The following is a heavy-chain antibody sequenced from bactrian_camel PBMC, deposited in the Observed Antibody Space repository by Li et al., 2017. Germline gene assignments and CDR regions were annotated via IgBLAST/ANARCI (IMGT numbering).Heavy chain of an antibody. CDR3: AAPDPPRDCSGGYCVISFCLPGNY. J-gene: IGHJ4*01. D-gene: IGHD2*01. V-gene: IGHV3S53*01. CDR2: IDSAGST. CDR1: GATYSVYS. Sequence: VQLVESGGGSVQTGGSLRLSCAASGATYSVYSLGWFRQAPGKEREGVATIDSAGSTSYADSVKGRFTISKDNAKNTLYLQMNSLKPEDTAMYYCAAPDPPRDCSGGYCVISFCLPGNYWGQGTQVTVS.